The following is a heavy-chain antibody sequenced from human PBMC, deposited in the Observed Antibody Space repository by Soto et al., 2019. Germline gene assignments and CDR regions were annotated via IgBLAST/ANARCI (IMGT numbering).Heavy chain of an antibody. Sequence: GGSLRLSCAASGFSFSISPMHWVRRSPGKGPEWVALISYDGTNKFYADSVKGRFTISRDNSKSTLYLQVDSLRPEDAAVYYCARDPKTSGGQHWAFNYFDSWGQGTLVTVSS. CDR2: ISYDGTNK. D-gene: IGHD7-27*01. CDR3: ARDPKTSGGQHWAFNYFDS. CDR1: GFSFSISP. J-gene: IGHJ4*02. V-gene: IGHV3-30-3*01.